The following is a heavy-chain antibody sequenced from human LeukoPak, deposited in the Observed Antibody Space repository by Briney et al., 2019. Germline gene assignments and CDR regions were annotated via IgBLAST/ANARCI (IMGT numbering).Heavy chain of an antibody. D-gene: IGHD1-26*01. CDR1: GGSISSGGYY. J-gene: IGHJ4*02. CDR3: ARHGGSGTPDY. CDR2: IYYSGST. Sequence: SQTLSLTCTVSGGSISSGGYYWSWIRQPPGKGLEWIGYIYYSGSTNYNPSLKSRVTISVDTSKNRFSLKLSSVTAADTAVYYCARHGGSGTPDYWGQGTLVTVSS. V-gene: IGHV4-61*08.